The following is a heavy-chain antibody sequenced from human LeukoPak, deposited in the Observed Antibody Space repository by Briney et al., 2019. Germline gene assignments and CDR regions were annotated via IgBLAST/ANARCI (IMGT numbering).Heavy chain of an antibody. D-gene: IGHD2-8*01. V-gene: IGHV3-33*08. CDR2: IWYDGSNK. CDR1: GGSITNYF. J-gene: IGHJ5*02. CDR3: ARGNGVPAVAWFDP. Sequence: LSLTCTVSGGSITNYFWSWIRQPPGKGLEWVAVIWYDGSNKYYADSVKGRFTISRDNSKNTLYLQMNSLRAEDTAVYYCARGNGVPAVAWFDPWGQGTLVTVSS.